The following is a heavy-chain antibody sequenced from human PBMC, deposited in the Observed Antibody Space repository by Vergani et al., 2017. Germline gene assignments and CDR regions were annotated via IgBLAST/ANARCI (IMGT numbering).Heavy chain of an antibody. Sequence: EGQLLESGGGWVQPGGSLRLSCVASGVTFSSYAMSWVGPVPGKGREWVSDIRGSGGSTYYADSVKGRFTISGDNSKNTLYLQMNSLRAEDTAVYYCAKDRKLLWFGELSDYWGQGTLVTVSS. CDR3: AKDRKLLWFGELSDY. J-gene: IGHJ4*02. CDR1: GVTFSSYA. D-gene: IGHD3-10*01. CDR2: IRGSGGST. V-gene: IGHV3-23*01.